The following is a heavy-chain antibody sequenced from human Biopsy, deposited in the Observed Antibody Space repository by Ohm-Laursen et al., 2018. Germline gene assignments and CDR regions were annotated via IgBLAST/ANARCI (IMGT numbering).Heavy chain of an antibody. Sequence: SLRLSCAASGFTFNAYWMYWVRQVPGKGLVWVSHIKSVGSWTNYADSVKGRFTISRDNAKNTLYLQMNSLRAEDTAAYYCVSFLKDLNMAVWGQGTTVTVS. D-gene: IGHD2-15*01. V-gene: IGHV3-74*01. CDR3: VSFLKDLNMAV. CDR1: GFTFNAYW. J-gene: IGHJ6*02. CDR2: IKSVGSWT.